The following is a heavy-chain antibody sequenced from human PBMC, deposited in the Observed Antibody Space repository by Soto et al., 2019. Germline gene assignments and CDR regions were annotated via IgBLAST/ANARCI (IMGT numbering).Heavy chain of an antibody. V-gene: IGHV3-74*01. Sequence: EVQLVESGGGLVQPGGSLRLSCAVSGLTFSNYWMNWVRQAPGKGLVWVSRINSEGSSTDYADSVKGRFTISRDNARNTLYLEMHSLRAEDTALYYCGRGGRIVAAASVDWGQGTLVTVSS. CDR3: GRGGRIVAAASVD. J-gene: IGHJ4*02. CDR2: INSEGSST. D-gene: IGHD6-25*01. CDR1: GLTFSNYW.